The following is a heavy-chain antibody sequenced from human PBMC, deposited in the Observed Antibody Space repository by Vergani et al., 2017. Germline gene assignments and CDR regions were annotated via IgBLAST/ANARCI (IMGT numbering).Heavy chain of an antibody. J-gene: IGHJ4*02. Sequence: QVQLPESGPGLVKPSETLSLTCTVSGGSVRSGSYYWSWIRQPPGKGLEWSGYFYYSGSTNYNPSLKSRVTISVDPSKNQFTLKLSSVTAADPAVYYCARVGVVVVAAGNFDCWGQGTLVTVSS. V-gene: IGHV4-61*01. CDR1: GGSVRSGSYY. CDR3: ARVGVVVVAAGNFDC. CDR2: FYYSGST. D-gene: IGHD2-15*01.